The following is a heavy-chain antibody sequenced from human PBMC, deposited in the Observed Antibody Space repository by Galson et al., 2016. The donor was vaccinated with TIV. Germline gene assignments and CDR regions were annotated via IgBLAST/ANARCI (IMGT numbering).Heavy chain of an antibody. CDR2: ISATGLSA. CDR3: AKDWVTYIPDGGNFDF. D-gene: IGHD2-21*01. Sequence: SLRLSCAASGFTFSSYAMNWVRQAPGEGLEWVSTISATGLSAYYADAVKGRFTVSRDNSKNTLSLQMNSLRDEDTAVYYCAKDWVTYIPDGGNFDFWGQGTLVTVSS. J-gene: IGHJ4*02. CDR1: GFTFSSYA. V-gene: IGHV3-23*01.